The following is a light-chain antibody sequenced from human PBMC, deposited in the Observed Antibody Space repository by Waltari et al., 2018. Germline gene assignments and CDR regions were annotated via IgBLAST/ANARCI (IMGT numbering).Light chain of an antibody. Sequence: QSVLTQPPSASGTPGQRVTISCSGSSSNIGSNYVYWYQQLPGTAPKLLLYGNNQGPSGVPDRCAGSKSGTSASLAIRGLRSEDEADYYCAAWDDSLSGPVVFGGGTKLTVL. CDR2: GNN. CDR3: AAWDDSLSGPVV. J-gene: IGLJ2*01. V-gene: IGLV1-47*01. CDR1: SSNIGSNY.